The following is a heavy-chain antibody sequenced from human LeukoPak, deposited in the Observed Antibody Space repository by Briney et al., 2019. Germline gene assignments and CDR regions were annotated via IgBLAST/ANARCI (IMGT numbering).Heavy chain of an antibody. J-gene: IGHJ5*02. CDR2: INHSGST. D-gene: IGHD3-3*01. V-gene: IGHV4-34*01. CDR3: ARERARVVTYNWFDP. CDR1: GGSFSGYY. Sequence: SETLSLTCAVYGGSFSGYYWSWIRQPPGKGLEWIGEINHSGSTNYNPSLKSRVTISVDTSKNQFSLKLSSVTAAATAVYYCARERARVVTYNWFDPWGQGTLVTVSS.